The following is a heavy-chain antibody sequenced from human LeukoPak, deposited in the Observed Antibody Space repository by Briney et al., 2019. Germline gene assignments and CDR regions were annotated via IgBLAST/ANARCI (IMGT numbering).Heavy chain of an antibody. CDR3: ARRGGSRGWGAFDI. J-gene: IGHJ3*02. Sequence: GGSLRLSCAASGFTFSSYGMHWVRQAPGKGLEWVAVIWYDGSNKYYADSVKGRFTISRDNSKNTLSLQMSSLRVEDTAIYYCARRGGSRGWGAFDIWGQGTIVTGSS. D-gene: IGHD6-19*01. CDR2: IWYDGSNK. CDR1: GFTFSSYG. V-gene: IGHV3-33*01.